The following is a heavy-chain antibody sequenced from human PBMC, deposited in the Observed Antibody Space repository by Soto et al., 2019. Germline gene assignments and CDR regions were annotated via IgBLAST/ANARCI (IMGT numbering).Heavy chain of an antibody. D-gene: IGHD3-16*02. J-gene: IGHJ6*04. CDR3: AKDFRGDMITFGGVIVDV. V-gene: IGHV3-23*01. Sequence: GGSLRLSCAASGFTFSSYAMSWVRQAPGKGLEWVSAISGSGGSTYYADSVKGRFTISRDNSKNTLYLQMNSLRAEDTAVYYCAKDFRGDMITFGGVIVDVWGKGTTVTVSS. CDR1: GFTFSSYA. CDR2: ISGSGGST.